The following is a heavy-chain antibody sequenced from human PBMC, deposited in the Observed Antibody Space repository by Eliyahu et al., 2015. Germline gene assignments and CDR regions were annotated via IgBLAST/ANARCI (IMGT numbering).Heavy chain of an antibody. J-gene: IGHJ4*02. CDR2: IYSGGTT. V-gene: IGHV3-53*01. D-gene: IGHD7-27*01. CDR3: ARKLGTDDDY. Sequence: EVQLVESGGGLIQPGGSLRLSCAASGFTVSTNYLRWVRQAPGKGLEWVSVIYSGGTTYYADSVKGRFTMSRDNSKNTVFLQMNSLRAEDTAVYYCARKLGTDDDYWGQGALVTVSS. CDR1: GFTVSTNY.